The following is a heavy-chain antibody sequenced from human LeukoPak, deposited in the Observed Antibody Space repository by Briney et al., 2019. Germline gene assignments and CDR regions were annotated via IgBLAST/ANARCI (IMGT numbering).Heavy chain of an antibody. D-gene: IGHD5-18*01. Sequence: ASVKVSCKASGYTFTSYAMHWVRQAPGQRLEWMGWINAGNGNTKYSQKFQGRVTITRDTSASTAYMELSSLRSEDTAVYYCARDYRRGYSYGYSWGQGTLVTVSS. CDR3: ARDYRRGYSYGYS. V-gene: IGHV1-3*01. CDR2: INAGNGNT. J-gene: IGHJ4*02. CDR1: GYTFTSYA.